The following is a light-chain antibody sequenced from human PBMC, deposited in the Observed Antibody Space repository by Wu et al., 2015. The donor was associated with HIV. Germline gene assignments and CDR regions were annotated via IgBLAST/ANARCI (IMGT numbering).Light chain of an antibody. J-gene: IGKJ4*01. CDR3: QQYYSFPLT. CDR2: AAS. CDR1: QDIETF. Sequence: DIEMTQSPPFLSASVGDRVTITCRASQDIETFLNWYQQKSGKAPDLLIRAASTLESGVPLRFSGSGSGTDFTLTISCLQSEDFATYYCQQYYSFPLTFGGGTKVEIK. V-gene: IGKV1-NL1*01.